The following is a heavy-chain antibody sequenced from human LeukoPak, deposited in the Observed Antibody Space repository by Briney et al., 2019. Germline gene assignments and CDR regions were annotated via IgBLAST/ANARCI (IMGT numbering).Heavy chain of an antibody. D-gene: IGHD3-22*01. CDR2: INPSGGST. CDR1: GYTFTSYY. Sequence: ASVKVSCKASGYTFTSYYMHWVRQAPGQGLEWMGIINPSGGSTSYALKFQGRVTMTRDTSTSTVYMELSSLRSEDTAVYYCARAGFGYYDSSGHFDYWGQGTLVTVSS. V-gene: IGHV1-46*01. CDR3: ARAGFGYYDSSGHFDY. J-gene: IGHJ4*02.